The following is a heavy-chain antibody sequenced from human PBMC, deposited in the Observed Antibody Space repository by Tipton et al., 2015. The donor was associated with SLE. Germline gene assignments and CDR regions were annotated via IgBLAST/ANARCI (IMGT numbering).Heavy chain of an antibody. CDR2: IYYSGRT. CDR3: ARLVNYYDRGAFDI. D-gene: IGHD3-22*01. J-gene: IGHJ3*02. V-gene: IGHV4-39*07. Sequence: TLSLTCTVSGGSISSSSYYWGWIRQPPGKGLVWIGSIYYSGRTYYNPSLKSRVTISVDTSKNQFSLKLSSVAAADTAVYYCARLVNYYDRGAFDIWGQGTMVTVSS. CDR1: GGSISSSSYY.